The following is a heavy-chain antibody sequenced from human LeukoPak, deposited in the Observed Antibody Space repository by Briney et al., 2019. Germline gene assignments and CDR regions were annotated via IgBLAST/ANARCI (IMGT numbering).Heavy chain of an antibody. CDR1: GFTFSNYA. Sequence: GGSLRLSCAASGFTFSNYAMHWVRQAPGKGLEGVAVISDRGTNKFYADSVKGRFTISRDNSKSTLYLQMNSLRAEDTAVYYCAKNRRPYCSGGSCYSGFDYGGQGTLVTVSS. J-gene: IGHJ4*02. D-gene: IGHD2-15*01. V-gene: IGHV3-30*04. CDR3: AKNRRPYCSGGSCYSGFDY. CDR2: ISDRGTNK.